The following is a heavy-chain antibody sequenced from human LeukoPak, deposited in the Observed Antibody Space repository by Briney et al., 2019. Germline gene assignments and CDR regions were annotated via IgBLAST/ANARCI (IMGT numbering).Heavy chain of an antibody. D-gene: IGHD6-13*01. V-gene: IGHV4-39*01. Sequence: SETLSLTCTVSGGSISSSTYYWGWIRQPPGKELEWIGSIYYSGNTYYNPSLKSRVTISVDTSKNQLSLKLSSVTAADTALYYCARQPPVAASGNFVDSWGQGTLVTVSS. CDR3: ARQPPVAASGNFVDS. CDR2: IYYSGNT. CDR1: GGSISSSTYY. J-gene: IGHJ4*02.